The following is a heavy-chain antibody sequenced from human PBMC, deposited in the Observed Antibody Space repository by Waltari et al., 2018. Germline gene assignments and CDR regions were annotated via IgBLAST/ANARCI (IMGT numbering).Heavy chain of an antibody. D-gene: IGHD6-13*01. Sequence: QVQLQQWGAGLLKPSETLSLTCAVYGGSFSGYYWSWIRQPPGKGLEWIGEINHSGSTYYNPSLKSRVTISVDTSKNQFSLKLSSVTAADTAVYYCASYSSSWYYFDYWGQGTLVTVSS. CDR3: ASYSSSWYYFDY. V-gene: IGHV4-34*01. CDR2: INHSGST. CDR1: GGSFSGYY. J-gene: IGHJ4*02.